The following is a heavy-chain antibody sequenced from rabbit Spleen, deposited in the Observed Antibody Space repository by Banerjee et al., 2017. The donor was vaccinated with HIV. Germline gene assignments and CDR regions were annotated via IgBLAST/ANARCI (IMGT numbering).Heavy chain of an antibody. Sequence: QEQLEESGGGLVKPGASLTLTCKASGFSFSSGYYMSWVRQAPGKGLEWIGCIGTGSGTTWFANWAKGRFTISKTSSTTVTLQMTSLTAADTATYFCARSTSAAYDLWGPGTLVTVS. CDR2: IGTGSGTT. V-gene: IGHV1S45*01. CDR1: GFSFSSGYY. CDR3: ARSTSAAYDL. D-gene: IGHD6-1*01. J-gene: IGHJ6*01.